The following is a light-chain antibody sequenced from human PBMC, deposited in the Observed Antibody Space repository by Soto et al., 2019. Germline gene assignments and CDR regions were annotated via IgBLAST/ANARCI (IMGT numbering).Light chain of an antibody. V-gene: IGLV3-21*02. CDR3: QMWDSSSDSVV. CDR2: NDN. Sequence: SYELTQPPSVSVAPGQTARITCGGNSIARKSVHWYQQKPGQAPVLVVYNDNVRPSGIPERLSGSNSGNTATLTINRVEAGDEADYYCQMWDSSSDSVVFGGGTKLTVL. J-gene: IGLJ2*01. CDR1: SIARKS.